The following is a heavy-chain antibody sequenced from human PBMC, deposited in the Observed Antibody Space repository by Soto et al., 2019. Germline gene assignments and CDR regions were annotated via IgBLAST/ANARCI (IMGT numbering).Heavy chain of an antibody. V-gene: IGHV4-30-4*08. Sequence: QVQLQQSGPGLVKPSQTLSLTCTVSGGSISYDYYHWTWVRQSPGKGLAWIGYIHYSGRIIYNPSFQSRVTISVDTSKNQFSLQLSSVTVADTAVYFCAREDDRGDRDYYGLDVWGQGATVTVSS. CDR1: GGSISYDYYH. J-gene: IGHJ6*02. CDR2: IHYSGRI. CDR3: AREDDRGDRDYYGLDV. D-gene: IGHD2-21*02.